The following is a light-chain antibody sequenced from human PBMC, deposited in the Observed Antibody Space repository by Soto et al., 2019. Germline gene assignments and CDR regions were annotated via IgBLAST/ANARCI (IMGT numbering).Light chain of an antibody. CDR2: EVS. Sequence: QSALTQPASVSGSPGQSITISCTGTSSDVGGYNYVSWYQQYPGKAPKLMIYEVSNRPSGVSNRSSGSKSGNTASLTISGLQAEDEADYYCASYTRRSSYVFGTGTKLTVL. CDR3: ASYTRRSSYV. CDR1: SSDVGGYNY. J-gene: IGLJ1*01. V-gene: IGLV2-14*01.